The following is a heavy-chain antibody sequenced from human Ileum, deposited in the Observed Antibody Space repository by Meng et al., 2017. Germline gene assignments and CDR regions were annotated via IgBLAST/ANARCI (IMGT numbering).Heavy chain of an antibody. CDR1: GTW. V-gene: IGHV4-4*02. CDR3: ATSNDRDVYYLGY. J-gene: IGHJ4*02. Sequence: QVRRQEAGPRLVKPSGTLSLTCAVSGTWWSWVRQPPGKGLEWMGEIFQSGRTNYNPSLKSRVTISIDKSKSQISLQLSAVTAADTAVYSCATSNDRDVYYLGYWGQGTLVTVSS. D-gene: IGHD3-22*01. CDR2: IFQSGRT.